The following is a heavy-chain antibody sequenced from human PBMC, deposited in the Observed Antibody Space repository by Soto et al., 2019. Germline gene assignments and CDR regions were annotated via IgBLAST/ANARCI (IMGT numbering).Heavy chain of an antibody. CDR2: IYYSGTT. J-gene: IGHJ6*02. CDR1: GGSIRTYY. V-gene: IGHV4-59*08. D-gene: IGHD2-15*01. CDR3: VMMGPHSSYSLLSV. Sequence: PSETLSLTCTVSGGSIRTYYWSWIRQPPGKGLEWIGHIYYSGTTNYNPSLESRATIAVDTSKNQFSLHLSSLTAADTSVYYCVMMGPHSSYSLLSVCGQGSSVPGSS.